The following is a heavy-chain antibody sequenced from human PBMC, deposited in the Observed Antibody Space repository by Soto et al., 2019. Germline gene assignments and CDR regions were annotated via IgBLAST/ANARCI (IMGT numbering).Heavy chain of an antibody. CDR2: ISDDGTNK. V-gene: IGHV3-30*18. Sequence: GGSLRLSCAASGLTFTSSGMTWVRQASGKGLEWVALISDDGTNKYHADSVKGRFTISRDNSKNTLYLQMNSLRPDDTAVYYCAKTEENNLPFRAFAIWGQGTLVTDS. CDR3: AKTEENNLPFRAFAI. D-gene: IGHD3-3*02. J-gene: IGHJ3*02. CDR1: GLTFTSSG.